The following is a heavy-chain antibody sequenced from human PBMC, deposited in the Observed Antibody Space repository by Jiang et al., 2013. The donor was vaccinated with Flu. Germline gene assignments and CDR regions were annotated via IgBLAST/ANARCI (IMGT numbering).Heavy chain of an antibody. CDR2: IDYRGST. CDR3: TSDRGYSGFDLHYFDY. J-gene: IGHJ4*02. D-gene: IGHD5-12*01. Sequence: GKGLEWIGYIDYRGSTYYNPSLKSRVTISVDTSANQFSLNLSSVTAADTAVYFCTSDRGYSGFDLHYFDYWGQGTLVTVSS. V-gene: IGHV4-31*02.